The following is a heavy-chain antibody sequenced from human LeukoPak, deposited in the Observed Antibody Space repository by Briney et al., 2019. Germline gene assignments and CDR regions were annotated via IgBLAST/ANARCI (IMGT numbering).Heavy chain of an antibody. D-gene: IGHD1-26*01. V-gene: IGHV1-2*02. CDR1: GYTFTGYY. CDR3: ARVSLQWERPFDY. CDR2: INPDSGGT. Sequence: AASVKVSCKASGYTFTGYYIHWVRQAPGQGLECMGWINPDSGGTNYAQKFQGRVTMTRDTSISTAYMELSRLRSDDTAVYYCARVSLQWERPFDYWGQGTLVTVSS. J-gene: IGHJ4*02.